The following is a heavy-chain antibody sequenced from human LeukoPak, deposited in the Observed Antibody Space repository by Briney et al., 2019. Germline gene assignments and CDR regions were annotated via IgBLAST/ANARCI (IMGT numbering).Heavy chain of an antibody. J-gene: IGHJ4*02. D-gene: IGHD2-15*01. CDR2: INYSGST. CDR1: GGSISSYY. Sequence: PSETLSLTCTVSGGSISSYYWSWIRQPPGKGLEWIGYINYSGSTKYNPSLKSRVTISVDTSKSQFSLKVSSATAADTAFYYCARHPSSGGLYYFDYWGQGTLVTVSS. CDR3: ARHPSSGGLYYFDY. V-gene: IGHV4-59*08.